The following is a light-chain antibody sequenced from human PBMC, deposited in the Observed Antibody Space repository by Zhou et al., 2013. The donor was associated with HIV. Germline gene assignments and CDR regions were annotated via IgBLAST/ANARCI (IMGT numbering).Light chain of an antibody. CDR1: QSVSSN. V-gene: IGKV3-20*01. Sequence: EIVLTQSPGSLSLSPGERATLSCRASQSVSSNLAWYQQKPGQAPRLLMYDAATRATGIPDRFSGSGSGTDFTLTISSLEPDDFAVYYCHQYGDSVTFGPGTKVDFK. J-gene: IGKJ3*01. CDR2: DAA. CDR3: HQYGDSVT.